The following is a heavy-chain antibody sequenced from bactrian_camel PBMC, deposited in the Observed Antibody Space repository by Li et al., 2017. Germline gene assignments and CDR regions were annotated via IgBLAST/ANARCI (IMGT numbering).Heavy chain of an antibody. V-gene: IGHV3S40*01. CDR2: ILSDGTTT. Sequence: VQLVESGGGLVQPGGSLRLSCAASGFVFSRYSMSWVRQAPGKGLEWVSAILSDGTTTYYADSVKGRFTISKDNAKNTLNLQISSLKPEDTGVYYCASWTIGW. CDR1: GFVFSRYS. D-gene: IGHD5*01.